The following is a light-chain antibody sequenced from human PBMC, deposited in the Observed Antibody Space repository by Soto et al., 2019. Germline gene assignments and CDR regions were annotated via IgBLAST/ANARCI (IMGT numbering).Light chain of an antibody. CDR2: AAS. CDR1: QSISVH. V-gene: IGKV1-39*01. CDR3: QQYGSSRT. J-gene: IGKJ1*01. Sequence: DIQMTQSPPSLSASVGDTVTITCRASQSISVHLNWYQQKPGKVPKLLLYAASNLQSGVPSRFSGSGSETDFALTISRLEPEDFAVYYCQQYGSSRTFGQGTKVEIK.